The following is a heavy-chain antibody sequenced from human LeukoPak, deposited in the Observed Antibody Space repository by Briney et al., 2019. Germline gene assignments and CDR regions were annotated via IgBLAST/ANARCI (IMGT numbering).Heavy chain of an antibody. CDR3: ATETTEPPGMDV. J-gene: IGHJ6*02. CDR1: GFTFSDYY. V-gene: IGHV3-11*01. Sequence: PGGSLRLSCAASGFTFSDYYMSWIRQAPGKGLEWVPYISSSGSTIYYADSVKGRFTISRDNAKNSLYLQMNSLRAEDTAVYYCATETTEPPGMDVWGQGTTVTVSS. D-gene: IGHD4-17*01. CDR2: ISSSGSTI.